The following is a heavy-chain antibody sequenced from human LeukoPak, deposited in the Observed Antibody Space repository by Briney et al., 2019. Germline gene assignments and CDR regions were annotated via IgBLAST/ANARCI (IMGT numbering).Heavy chain of an antibody. CDR2: INPNSGGT. CDR1: GYTFTGYY. J-gene: IGHJ5*02. CDR3: ARDHGLGYDSSGYYLLANWFDP. Sequence: VSVKVSCKASGYTFTGYYMHWVRQAPGQGLEWMGWINPNSGGTNYAQKFQGRVTMTRDTSISTAYMELSRLRSDDTAVYYCARDHGLGYDSSGYYLLANWFDPWGQGTLVTVSS. D-gene: IGHD3-22*01. V-gene: IGHV1-2*02.